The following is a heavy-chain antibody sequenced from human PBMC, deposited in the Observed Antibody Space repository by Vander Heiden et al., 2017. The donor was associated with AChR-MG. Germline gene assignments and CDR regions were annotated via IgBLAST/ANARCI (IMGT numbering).Heavy chain of an antibody. V-gene: IGHV3-30*03. CDR1: GFTFSSYG. J-gene: IGHJ6*02. Sequence: QVQLVESGGGVVQPGRSLRLSCAASGFTFSSYGMHWVRQAPGKGLEWVAVISYDGSNKYYADSVKGRFTISRDNSKNTLYLQMNSLRAEDTAVYYCAIPPSGEIRGQTDYYYYGMDVWGQGTTVTVSS. CDR2: ISYDGSNK. CDR3: AIPPSGEIRGQTDYYYYGMDV. D-gene: IGHD3-10*01.